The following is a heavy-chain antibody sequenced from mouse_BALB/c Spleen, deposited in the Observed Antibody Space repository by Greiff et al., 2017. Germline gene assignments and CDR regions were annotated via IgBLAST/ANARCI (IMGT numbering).Heavy chain of an antibody. CDR2: ISSGGST. CDR1: GFTFSSYA. Sequence: EVKLVESGGGLVKPGGSLKLSCAASGFTFSSYAMSWVRQTPEKRLEWVASISSGGSTYYPDSVKDRFTISRDNARNILYLQMSSLRSEDTAMYYCAREAYGIVYAMDYWGQGTSVTVSS. CDR3: AREAYGIVYAMDY. V-gene: IGHV5-6-5*01. D-gene: IGHD2-1*01. J-gene: IGHJ4*01.